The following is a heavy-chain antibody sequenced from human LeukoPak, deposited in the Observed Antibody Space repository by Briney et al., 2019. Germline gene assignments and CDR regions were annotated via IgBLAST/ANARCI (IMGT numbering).Heavy chain of an antibody. Sequence: GGSLRLSCAASGFTFSDYYMSWIRQAPGKGLEWVSYISSSGSTIYYADSVKGRFTISRDNAKNSLYQQMSSLRAEDTAVYYCARDYCSGGSCYSNYFDYWGQGTLVTVSS. J-gene: IGHJ4*02. CDR2: ISSSGSTI. CDR3: ARDYCSGGSCYSNYFDY. V-gene: IGHV3-11*01. CDR1: GFTFSDYY. D-gene: IGHD2-15*01.